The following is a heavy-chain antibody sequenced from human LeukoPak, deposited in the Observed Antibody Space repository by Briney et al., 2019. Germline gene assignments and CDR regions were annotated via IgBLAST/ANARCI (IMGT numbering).Heavy chain of an antibody. D-gene: IGHD3-9*01. Sequence: GGSLRLSCAASGFTFSYNAMTWVRQAPGKGLEWVSSISGSGDSSYYADSVKGRFTISRDNSKNTVYLQVNSLRVEDTAVYFCARIYATLRGLFDYWGQGTLVTVSS. CDR2: ISGSGDSS. CDR3: ARIYATLRGLFDY. V-gene: IGHV3-23*01. J-gene: IGHJ4*02. CDR1: GFTFSYNA.